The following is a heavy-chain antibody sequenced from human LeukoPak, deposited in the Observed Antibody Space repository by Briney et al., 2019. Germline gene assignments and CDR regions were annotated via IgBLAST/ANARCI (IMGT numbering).Heavy chain of an antibody. V-gene: IGHV1-8*01. J-gene: IGHJ4*02. CDR3: ARGRHDYLVDY. CDR2: MNPNSGNT. CDR1: GYTFTSYD. Sequence: ASVKVSCKASGYTFTSYDINWVRQATGHGLEGMGWMNPNSGNTGYAQKFQGRVTMTRNTSISTAYMELSSLRSEDTAVYYCARGRHDYLVDYWGQGTLVTVSS. D-gene: IGHD4-11*01.